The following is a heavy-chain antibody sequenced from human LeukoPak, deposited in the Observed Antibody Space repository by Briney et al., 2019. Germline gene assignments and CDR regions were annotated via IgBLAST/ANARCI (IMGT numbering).Heavy chain of an antibody. CDR1: GYSFTSYW. J-gene: IGHJ5*02. CDR3: ARVGDIVVVPAAMRGHWFDP. Sequence: GESLKISCKGSGYSFTSYWIGWVRQMPGKGLEWMGIIYPGDSDTRYSPSFQGQVTISADKSISTAYLQWSSLKASDTAMYYCARVGDIVVVPAAMRGHWFDPWGQGTLVTVSS. V-gene: IGHV5-51*01. D-gene: IGHD2-2*01. CDR2: IYPGDSDT.